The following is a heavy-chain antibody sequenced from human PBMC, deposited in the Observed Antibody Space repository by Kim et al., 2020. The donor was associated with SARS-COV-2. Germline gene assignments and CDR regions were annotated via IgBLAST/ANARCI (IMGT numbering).Heavy chain of an antibody. CDR1: GASISSDY. V-gene: IGHV4-4*08. Sequence: SETLSLTCTVSGASISSDYWSWIRQPPGKGLEWMGYIYKRGNTNYNPSLKSRVIISSDTSKNQFSLNHRSVTAADTAEYYSARSYSGTYFAALGIWGPGT. D-gene: IGHD1-26*01. CDR2: IYKRGNT. J-gene: IGHJ3*02. CDR3: ARSYSGTYFAALGI.